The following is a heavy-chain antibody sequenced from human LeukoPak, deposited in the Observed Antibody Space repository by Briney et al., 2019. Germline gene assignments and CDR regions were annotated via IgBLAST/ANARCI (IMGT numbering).Heavy chain of an antibody. V-gene: IGHV6-1*01. Sequence: SQTLSLTCAISGDSVSSNSAAWNWIRQSPSRGLGWLGRTYYRSKWYNDYAVSVKSRITINPDTSKNQFSLQLNSVTPEDTAVYYCARGKWELLSHYWCFDLWGRGTLVTVSS. D-gene: IGHD1-26*01. J-gene: IGHJ2*01. CDR1: GDSVSSNSAA. CDR3: ARGKWELLSHYWCFDL. CDR2: TYYRSKWYN.